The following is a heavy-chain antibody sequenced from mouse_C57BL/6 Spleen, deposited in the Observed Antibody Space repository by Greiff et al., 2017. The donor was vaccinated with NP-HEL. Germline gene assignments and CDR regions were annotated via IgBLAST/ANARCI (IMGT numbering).Heavy chain of an antibody. CDR1: GFTFSSYA. Sequence: EVQLVESGGGLVKPGGSLKLSCAASGFTFSSYAMSWVRQTPEKRLEWVATISDGGSYTYYPDNVKGRFTISRDNAKNNLYLQMSHLKSEDTAMYYCARGEYGSSGFDYWGQGTTLTVSS. CDR3: ARGEYGSSGFDY. V-gene: IGHV5-4*01. D-gene: IGHD1-1*01. CDR2: ISDGGSYT. J-gene: IGHJ2*01.